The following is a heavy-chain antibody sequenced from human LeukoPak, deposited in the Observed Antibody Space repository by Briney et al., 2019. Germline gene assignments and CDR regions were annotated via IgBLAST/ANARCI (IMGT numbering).Heavy chain of an antibody. D-gene: IGHD5-18*01. CDR3: ARRRGYSYGTFDY. CDR1: GGTFSSYA. J-gene: IGHJ4*02. CDR2: IIPIFGTA. Sequence: SVKVSCKASGGTFSSYAISWVRQAPGQGLEWMGGIIPIFGTANYAQKFQGRVTITADESTSTAYMELNSLRSEDTAVYYCARRRGYSYGTFDYWGQGTLVTVSS. V-gene: IGHV1-69*13.